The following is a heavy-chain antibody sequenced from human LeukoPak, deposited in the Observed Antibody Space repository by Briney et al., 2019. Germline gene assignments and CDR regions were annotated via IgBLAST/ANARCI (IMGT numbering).Heavy chain of an antibody. CDR3: ARGFRGDNFDY. V-gene: IGHV4-61*02. J-gene: IGHJ4*02. CDR1: GGSISSDCCY. Sequence: SETLSLTCTVSGGSISSDCCYWSWIRQPAGKGLEWIGRIYTSGSTNYNPSLKSRVTMSVDTSKNQFSLKLSSVTAADTAVYFCARGFRGDNFDYWGQGTLVTVSS. CDR2: IYTSGST. D-gene: IGHD7-27*01.